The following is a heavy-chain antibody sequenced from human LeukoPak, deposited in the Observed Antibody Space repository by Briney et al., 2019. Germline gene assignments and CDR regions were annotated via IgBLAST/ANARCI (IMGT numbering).Heavy chain of an antibody. J-gene: IGHJ5*02. V-gene: IGHV4-38-2*01. CDR3: ARYYYDSSGYYFWWFDP. Sequence: SETLSLTCAVSGYSISSGYYWGWIRQPPGKGLEWIGSIYHSGSTYYSPSLKSRVTISVDTSKNQFSLKLSSVTAADTAVYYCARYYYDSSGYYFWWFDPWGQGTLVTVSS. CDR2: IYHSGST. CDR1: GYSISSGYY. D-gene: IGHD3-22*01.